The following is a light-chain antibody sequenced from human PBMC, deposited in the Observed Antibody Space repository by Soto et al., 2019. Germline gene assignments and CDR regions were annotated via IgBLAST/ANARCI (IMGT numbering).Light chain of an antibody. V-gene: IGKV1-5*03. Sequence: DIQMTQSAATLSGSVGDRVTITCRASQTISSWLAWYQHKPGKAPKLLIYKASTLKSGVPSRFSGSGSGTDFTLTISSLQPDDFATYYCQQYNSYWTFGQGTKVDI. J-gene: IGKJ1*01. CDR3: QQYNSYWT. CDR1: QTISSW. CDR2: KAS.